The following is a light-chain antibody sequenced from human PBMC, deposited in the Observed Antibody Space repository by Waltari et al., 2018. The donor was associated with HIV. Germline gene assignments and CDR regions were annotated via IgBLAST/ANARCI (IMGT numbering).Light chain of an antibody. CDR3: QAWDSSTAGV. Sequence: SYELTQPPSVSVSPGQTASITCSGDQLGDKYACWYQQKPGQSPVLVIYQDSKRPSGIPERFSGSNSWNTATLTISGTQAMDEADYYCQAWDSSTAGVFGGGTKLTVL. V-gene: IGLV3-1*01. CDR1: QLGDKY. CDR2: QDS. J-gene: IGLJ2*01.